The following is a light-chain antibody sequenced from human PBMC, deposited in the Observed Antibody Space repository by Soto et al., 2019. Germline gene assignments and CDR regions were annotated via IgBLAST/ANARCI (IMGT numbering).Light chain of an antibody. CDR1: SYNF. J-gene: IGLJ2*01. V-gene: IGLV2-11*01. Sequence: QSVLTQPRSVSGSLGQSVTISCSGTSYNFVSWYQHPPGKAPKLIIYDVTKRPSGVPDRFSASKSGSAASLTISGLQAEDEADYYCSSYLPSDILFFGGGTQLTVL. CDR2: DVT. CDR3: SSYLPSDILF.